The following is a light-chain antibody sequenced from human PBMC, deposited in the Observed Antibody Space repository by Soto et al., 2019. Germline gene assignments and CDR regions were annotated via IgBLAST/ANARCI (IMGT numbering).Light chain of an antibody. J-gene: IGKJ5*01. V-gene: IGKV3-11*01. CDR2: DAS. CDR1: QSVYSY. Sequence: EIVFTQSPATLSLSPGERATLSCRASQSVYSYLAWYQQKPGQAPRLLIYDASNRATGIPARFRGSGSGTAFTLPISSLEPEDFAVYYCQQRSNWPITFGQGTRLEIK. CDR3: QQRSNWPIT.